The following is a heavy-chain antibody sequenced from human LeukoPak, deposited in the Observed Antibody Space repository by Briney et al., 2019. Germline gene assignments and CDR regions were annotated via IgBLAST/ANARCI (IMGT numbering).Heavy chain of an antibody. Sequence: GGSLRLSCAASGFTFSSYGMHWVRQAPGKGLEWVAVILNDGSQEKYADSVKGRFTISRDNSKNTLFLQMNSLRAEDTAVYYCTRDDALGDNALDIWGQGTMVTVSS. J-gene: IGHJ3*02. CDR3: TRDDALGDNALDI. CDR2: ILNDGSQE. V-gene: IGHV3-33*01. D-gene: IGHD3-16*01. CDR1: GFTFSSYG.